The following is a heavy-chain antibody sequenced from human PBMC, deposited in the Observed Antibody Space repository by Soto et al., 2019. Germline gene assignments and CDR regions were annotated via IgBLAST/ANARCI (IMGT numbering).Heavy chain of an antibody. D-gene: IGHD1-7*01. CDR1: GYTFTSYG. CDR2: ISAYNGNT. Sequence: QVQLVQSGAEVKKPGASVKVSCKASGYTFTSYGISWVRQAPGQGLEWMGWISAYNGNTNYAQKLQGRVTMTTDTATSTAYRELRSLRSDYTAVYYCARDQRSWNYQGCYFDYWGQGTLVTVSS. J-gene: IGHJ4*02. V-gene: IGHV1-18*01. CDR3: ARDQRSWNYQGCYFDY.